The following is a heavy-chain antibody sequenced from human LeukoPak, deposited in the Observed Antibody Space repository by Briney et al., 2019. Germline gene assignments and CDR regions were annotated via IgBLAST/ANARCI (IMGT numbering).Heavy chain of an antibody. D-gene: IGHD2-15*01. CDR2: IIPILGIA. J-gene: IGHJ4*02. CDR1: GGTFSIYT. CDR3: ARDGSFEDCSGGSCYSFDY. V-gene: IGHV1-69*04. Sequence: SVNVSCKASGGTFSIYTISWVRQAPGQGLEWMGRIIPILGIANYAQKFQGRVTITADKSTSTAHMELSSLRSEDTAVYYCARDGSFEDCSGGSCYSFDYWGQGTLVTVSS.